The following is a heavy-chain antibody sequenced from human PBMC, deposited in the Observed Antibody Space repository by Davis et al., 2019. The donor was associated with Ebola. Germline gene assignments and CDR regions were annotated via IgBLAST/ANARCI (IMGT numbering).Heavy chain of an antibody. CDR2: ISYDGSNK. J-gene: IGHJ6*02. V-gene: IGHV3-30*18. Sequence: PGGSLRLSCAASGFTFSSYGMHWVRQAPGKGLEWVAVISYDGSNKYYADSVKGRFTISRDNSKNTLYLQMNSLRAEDTAVYYCAKDRNYGSGSYYNADGYYYYYGMDVWGQGTTVTVSS. D-gene: IGHD3-10*01. CDR3: AKDRNYGSGSYYNADGYYYYYGMDV. CDR1: GFTFSSYG.